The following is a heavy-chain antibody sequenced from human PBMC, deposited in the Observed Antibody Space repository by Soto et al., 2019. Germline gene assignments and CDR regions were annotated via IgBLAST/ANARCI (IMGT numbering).Heavy chain of an antibody. D-gene: IGHD7-27*01. V-gene: IGHV4-59*01. CDR3: ARARTETGAYYYYYYMDV. CDR1: GGSISSYY. Sequence: SETLSLTCTVSGGSISSYYWSCIRQPPGKGLEWIGYIYYSGSTNYNPSLKSRVTISVDTSKNQFSLKLSSVTAADTAVYYCARARTETGAYYYYYYMDVWGKGTTVTVSS. J-gene: IGHJ6*03. CDR2: IYYSGST.